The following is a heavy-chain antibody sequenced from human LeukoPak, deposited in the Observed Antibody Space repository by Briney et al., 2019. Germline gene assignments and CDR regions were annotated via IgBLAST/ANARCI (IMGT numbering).Heavy chain of an antibody. D-gene: IGHD3-22*01. CDR3: ARDHYDSSGYPSD. J-gene: IGHJ4*02. Sequence: GGSQRLSCAASGFTFSSYAMHWVRQAPGKGLEWVAVISYDGSNKYYADSVKGRFTISRDNSKNTLYLQMNSLRAEDTAVYYCARDHYDSSGYPSDWGQGTLVTVSS. CDR1: GFTFSSYA. CDR2: ISYDGSNK. V-gene: IGHV3-30-3*01.